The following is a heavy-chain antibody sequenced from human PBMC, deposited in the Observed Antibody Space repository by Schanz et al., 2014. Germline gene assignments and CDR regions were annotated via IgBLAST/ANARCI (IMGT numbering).Heavy chain of an antibody. V-gene: IGHV4-30-2*01. J-gene: IGHJ5*01. CDR2: IYHSGST. CDR1: GGSISSGGSS. Sequence: QLQLQESGSGLVKPSQTLSLTCGVSGGSISSGGSSWNWIRLPPGKGLEWIGYIYHSGSTYYNPSRKSRVTISEDRSKNQYSLILNSVTAADTAVYYCARSPGDFPGWFDSWGQGTLVTVSS. D-gene: IGHD4-17*01. CDR3: ARSPGDFPGWFDS.